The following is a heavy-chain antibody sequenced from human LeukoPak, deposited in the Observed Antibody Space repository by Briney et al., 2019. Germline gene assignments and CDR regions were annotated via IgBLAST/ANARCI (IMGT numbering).Heavy chain of an antibody. CDR2: IRYDGSNK. V-gene: IGHV3-30*02. D-gene: IGHD2-15*01. CDR1: GFTFSSYG. Sequence: GGSLRLPCAASGFTFSSYGMHWVRQAPGKGLEWVAFIRYDGSNKYYADSVKGRFTISRDNSKNTLYLQMNSLRAEDTAVYYCASPNPFYCSGGSCYLPLDYWGQGTLVTVSS. J-gene: IGHJ4*02. CDR3: ASPNPFYCSGGSCYLPLDY.